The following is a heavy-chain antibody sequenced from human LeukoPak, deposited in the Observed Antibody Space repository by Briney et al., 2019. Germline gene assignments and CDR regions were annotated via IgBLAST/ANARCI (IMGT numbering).Heavy chain of an antibody. CDR3: ARDGASMDV. J-gene: IGHJ6*03. D-gene: IGHD3-10*01. CDR1: GFTSSTYT. V-gene: IGHV3-21*01. Sequence: GGSLRLSCSASGFTSSTYTMKWVRQAPGKGLEWVSSISGSSSFVYSADSVEGRFTISGDNAKNSLYLQMNSLRAEDTAVYYCARDGASMDVWGKGTTVTVSS. CDR2: ISGSSSFV.